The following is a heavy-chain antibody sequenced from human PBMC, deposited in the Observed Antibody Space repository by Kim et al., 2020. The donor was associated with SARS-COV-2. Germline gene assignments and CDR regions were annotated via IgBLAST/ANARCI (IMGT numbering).Heavy chain of an antibody. CDR3: ARDRLGTDY. V-gene: IGHV4-59*01. Sequence: GSTNCNPSLKSRVTISVDTSKNQFSLKLSSVTAADTAVYYCARDRLGTDYWGQGTLVTVSS. D-gene: IGHD7-27*01. CDR2: GST. J-gene: IGHJ4*02.